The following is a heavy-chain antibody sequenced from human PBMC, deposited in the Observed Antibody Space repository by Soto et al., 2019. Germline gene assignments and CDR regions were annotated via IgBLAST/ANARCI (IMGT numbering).Heavy chain of an antibody. CDR3: ARAAPGRYYYGSGLLVN. CDR1: GGCISSYY. D-gene: IGHD3-10*01. J-gene: IGHJ4*02. V-gene: IGHV4-59*01. Sequence: QVQLQESGPGLVKPSETLSLTCTVSGGCISSYYWSWIRQPPGKGLEWIGYIYYSGSTNYNPSLKSRVTISVDTSKNQFSLKLSSVTAADTAVYYCARAAPGRYYYGSGLLVNWGQGTLVTVSS. CDR2: IYYSGST.